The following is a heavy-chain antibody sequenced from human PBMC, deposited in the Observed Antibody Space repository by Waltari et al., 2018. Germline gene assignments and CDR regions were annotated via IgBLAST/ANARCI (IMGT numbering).Heavy chain of an antibody. CDR3: ARSQVAPTLRFFDY. CDR1: GGSLNNYY. J-gene: IGHJ4*01. V-gene: IGHV4-59*03. D-gene: IGHD3-16*01. CDR2: VFSTGVT. Sequence: QVQLQESGSGLVTPSGTLSLTCTVSGGSLNNYYCSWLRQSPGKRLEWIGYVFSTGVTHYNPSLERRLPISVDTSKNQFSLNLRSVTAADTAIYYCARSQVAPTLRFFDYWGHGILVTVSS.